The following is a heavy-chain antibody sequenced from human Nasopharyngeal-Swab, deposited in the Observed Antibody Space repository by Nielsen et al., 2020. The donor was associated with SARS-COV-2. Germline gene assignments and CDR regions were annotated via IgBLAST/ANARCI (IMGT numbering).Heavy chain of an antibody. CDR1: GFTFSGSA. J-gene: IGHJ6*02. D-gene: IGHD1-26*01. Sequence: AESLTLSCAASGFTFSGSAMRWVRQAAGNGLEWVGRIRCPANNYETAYAASVKGRFTISRDESKNTAYLQMNSLKTEDTAVYYCTRRETKNYYGMDVWGQGTTVTVSS. CDR3: TRRETKNYYGMDV. V-gene: IGHV3-73*01. CDR2: IRCPANNYET.